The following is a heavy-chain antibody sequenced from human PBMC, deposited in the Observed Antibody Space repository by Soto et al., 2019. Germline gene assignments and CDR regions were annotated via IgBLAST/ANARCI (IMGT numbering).Heavy chain of an antibody. V-gene: IGHV4-30-2*01. D-gene: IGHD3-22*01. CDR3: ASPYFDTTGYSYGFDS. Sequence: SETLSLTCAVSGGSISSGGYSWSWSRQPPGKGLEWIGYIYHSGRTYYNPSLKSRVTISVDRSKNQFSLKLSSVTAADTAVYYCASPYFDTTGYSYGFDSWGQGALVTVSS. J-gene: IGHJ4*02. CDR2: IYHSGRT. CDR1: GGSISSGGYS.